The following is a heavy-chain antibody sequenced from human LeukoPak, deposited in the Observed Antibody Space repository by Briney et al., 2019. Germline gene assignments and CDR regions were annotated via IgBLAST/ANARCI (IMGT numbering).Heavy chain of an antibody. CDR3: AKDAAHYYDSSGYYPN. Sequence: GGSLRLSCAASGFPFSAYAMSWVRQAPGKGLEWVSAISASGDTTYYADSVRGRFTIPRDSSKNTLYLQMNSLRAEDTAVYYCAKDAAHYYDSSGYYPNWGQGTLVTVSS. J-gene: IGHJ4*02. CDR1: GFPFSAYA. V-gene: IGHV3-23*01. D-gene: IGHD3-22*01. CDR2: ISASGDTT.